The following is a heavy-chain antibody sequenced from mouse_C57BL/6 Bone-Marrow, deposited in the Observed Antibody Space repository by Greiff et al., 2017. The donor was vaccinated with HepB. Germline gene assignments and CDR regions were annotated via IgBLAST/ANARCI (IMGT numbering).Heavy chain of an antibody. Sequence: DVKLVESGGGLVQPGGSLKLSCAASGFTFSDYYMYWVRQTPEKRLEWVAYISNGGGSTYYPDNVKGRFTISRDNAKNTLYLQMSRLKSEDTAMYYCARHVATVVATDAMDYWGQGTSVTVSS. J-gene: IGHJ4*01. CDR1: GFTFSDYY. CDR3: ARHVATVVATDAMDY. D-gene: IGHD1-1*01. CDR2: ISNGGGST. V-gene: IGHV5-12*01.